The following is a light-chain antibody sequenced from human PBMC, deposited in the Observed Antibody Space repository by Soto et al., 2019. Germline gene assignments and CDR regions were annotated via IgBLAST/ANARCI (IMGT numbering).Light chain of an antibody. CDR1: QSVSSY. CDR3: QHYVSPPMT. V-gene: IGKV3-11*01. CDR2: DAS. J-gene: IGKJ5*01. Sequence: EIVLTQSPSTLSLSLGERATLTCRASQSVSSYLAWYQQKPGQAPRLLIYDASNRATGIPDRFSGSGSGTEFTLTISRLEPEDFAVYYCQHYVSPPMTFGQGTRLEI.